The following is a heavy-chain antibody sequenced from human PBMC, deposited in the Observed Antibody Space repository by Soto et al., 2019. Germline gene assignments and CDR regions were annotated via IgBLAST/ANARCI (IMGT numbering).Heavy chain of an antibody. D-gene: IGHD5-18*01. V-gene: IGHV3-30*03. CDR3: ARDYSSYGPFDY. J-gene: IGHJ4*02. Sequence: PGGSLRLSCAVSGFPFSDYWLHWVRQAPGKGLEWVAVISHDGSNKYYADSVKGRFTISRDNAKNSLYLQMNSLRAEDTAVYYCARDYSSYGPFDYWGQGTLVTVSS. CDR2: ISHDGSNK. CDR1: GFPFSDYW.